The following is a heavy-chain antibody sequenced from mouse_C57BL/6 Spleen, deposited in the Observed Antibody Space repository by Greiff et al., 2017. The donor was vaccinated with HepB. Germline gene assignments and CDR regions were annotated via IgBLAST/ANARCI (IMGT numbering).Heavy chain of an antibody. CDR2: IHPNSGST. Sequence: VQLQQPGAELVKPGASVKLSCKASGYTFTSYWMHWVKQRPGQGLEWIGMIHPNSGSTNYNEKFKSKATLTVDKSSSTAYMQLSSLTSEDSAVYHCARSNYYGSSPYWYFDVWGTGTTVTVSS. V-gene: IGHV1-64*01. CDR3: ARSNYYGSSPYWYFDV. CDR1: GYTFTSYW. D-gene: IGHD1-1*01. J-gene: IGHJ1*03.